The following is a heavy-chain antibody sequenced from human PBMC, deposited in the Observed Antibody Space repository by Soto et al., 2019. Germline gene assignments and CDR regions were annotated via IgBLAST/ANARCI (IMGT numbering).Heavy chain of an antibody. V-gene: IGHV4-59*08. CDR3: AGKFGEGQMNYYYYYMDV. Sequence: SETLSLTCTVSGGSISSYYWSWIRQPPGKGLEWIGYIYYSGSTNYNPSLKSRVTISVDTSKNQFSLKLSSVTAADTAVYYCAGKFGEGQMNYYYYYMDVWGKGTTVTVSS. CDR2: IYYSGST. D-gene: IGHD3-16*01. CDR1: GGSISSYY. J-gene: IGHJ6*03.